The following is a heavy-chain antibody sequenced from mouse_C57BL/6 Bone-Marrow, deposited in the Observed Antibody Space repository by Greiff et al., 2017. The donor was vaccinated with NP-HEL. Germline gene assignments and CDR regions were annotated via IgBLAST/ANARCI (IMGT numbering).Heavy chain of an antibody. CDR2: ISSGSSTI. J-gene: IGHJ1*03. D-gene: IGHD2-5*01. CDR1: GFTFSDYG. V-gene: IGHV5-17*01. CDR3: ARPRYSNSYWYFDV. Sequence: EVNLVESGGGLVKPGGSLKLSCAASGFTFSDYGMHWVRQAPEKGLEWVAYISSGSSTIYYADTVKGRFTISRDNAKNTLFLQMTSLRSEDTAMYYCARPRYSNSYWYFDVWGTGTTVTVSS.